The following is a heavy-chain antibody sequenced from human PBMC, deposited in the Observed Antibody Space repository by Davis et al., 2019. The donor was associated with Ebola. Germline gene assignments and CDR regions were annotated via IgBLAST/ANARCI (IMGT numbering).Heavy chain of an antibody. Sequence: ASVKVSCKASGYTFISHGISWVRQAPGQGLEWMGMINPNDGRTIYAQKFQGRVTITRDTSATTAYMDLSSLRSEDTAVYFCARLSSTWSSLYGMDVWGQGTTVTVSS. CDR2: INPNDGRT. V-gene: IGHV1-18*01. D-gene: IGHD6-13*01. CDR3: ARLSSTWSSLYGMDV. J-gene: IGHJ6*02. CDR1: GYTFISHG.